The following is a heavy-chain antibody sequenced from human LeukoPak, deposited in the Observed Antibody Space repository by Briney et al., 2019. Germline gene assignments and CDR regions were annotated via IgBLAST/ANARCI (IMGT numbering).Heavy chain of an antibody. CDR1: GFIFNNYG. J-gene: IGHJ4*02. V-gene: IGHV3-23*01. D-gene: IGHD1-1*01. CDR3: ATTKQARRYFDY. CDR2: ISNDGGGT. Sequence: PGGSLRLSCSASGFIFNNYGLMWVRQAPGKGLEWVSAISNDGGGTTYADFVKGRFTISRDNSKNTLSLQMNTLRADDTAVYYCATTKQARRYFDYWGQGTLVTVSS.